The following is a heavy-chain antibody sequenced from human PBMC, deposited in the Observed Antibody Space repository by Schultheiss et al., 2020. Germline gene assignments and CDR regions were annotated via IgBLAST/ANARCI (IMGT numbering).Heavy chain of an antibody. Sequence: GESLKISCAASGFTFSNYGMHWVRQAPGKGLEWVAVITYDGTNKYYADSVKGRFTISRDSSKNTLFLQMNSLRTEDTAVYYCAKDPGAGAGGYYFDYWGQGTLVTVSS. CDR2: ITYDGTNK. V-gene: IGHV3-30*18. J-gene: IGHJ4*02. CDR3: AKDPGAGAGGYYFDY. D-gene: IGHD3-16*01. CDR1: GFTFSNYG.